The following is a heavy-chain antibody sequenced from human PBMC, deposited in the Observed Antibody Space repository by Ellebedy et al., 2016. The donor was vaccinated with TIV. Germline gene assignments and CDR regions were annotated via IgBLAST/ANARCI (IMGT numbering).Heavy chain of an antibody. D-gene: IGHD6-19*01. CDR3: ARAPPGSGPDY. V-gene: IGHV3-9*01. Sequence: GGSLRLXCAASGFLFRDFAMHWVRQVPGKGLEWVSSITWNSDTIKYADSVKGRFTISRDESNNTLFLQMNSLTTEDTAVYYCARAPPGSGPDYWGQGTLVSVSS. CDR1: GFLFRDFA. CDR2: ITWNSDTI. J-gene: IGHJ4*02.